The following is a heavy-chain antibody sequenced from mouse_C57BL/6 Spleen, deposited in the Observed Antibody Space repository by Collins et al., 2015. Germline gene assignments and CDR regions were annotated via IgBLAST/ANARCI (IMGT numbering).Heavy chain of an antibody. CDR3: ARAYRYDEGYFDY. Sequence: QVQLQQSWGVNWQDRGASVKLSCKASGYTFTSYWMQWLKQRPGQGLEWIGAIYPGDGDTRYTQKFKDKATLTADKSSSTAYMRLSSLASEDSAVYYCARAYRYDEGYFDYWGQGSTLTVSS. CDR2: IYPGDGDT. V-gene: IGHV1-87*01. J-gene: IGHJ2*01. D-gene: IGHD2-14*01. CDR1: GYTFTSYW.